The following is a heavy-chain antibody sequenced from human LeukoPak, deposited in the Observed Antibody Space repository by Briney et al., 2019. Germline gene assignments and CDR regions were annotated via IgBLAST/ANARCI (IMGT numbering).Heavy chain of an antibody. D-gene: IGHD4-17*01. CDR1: GGSATRGPNY. CDR3: ARDRGNGDYGDYFGS. Sequence: PSETLSLTCSVSGGSATRGPNYWSWIRRPAGKGLEWIGRIQTSGRVNYNPSLKSRVTVYLDTPKNLVSLQLTSVTAADTAVYYCARDRGNGDYGDYFGSWGQGTQVTVSS. CDR2: IQTSGRV. V-gene: IGHV4-61*02. J-gene: IGHJ4*02.